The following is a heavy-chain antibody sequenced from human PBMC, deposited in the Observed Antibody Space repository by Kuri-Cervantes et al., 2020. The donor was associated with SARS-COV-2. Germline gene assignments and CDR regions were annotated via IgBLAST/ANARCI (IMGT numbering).Heavy chain of an antibody. CDR1: DFSFGRYG. V-gene: IGHV3-23*01. CDR2: ISSISDNT. J-gene: IGHJ4*02. CDR3: AKDDDSSTVWYGLDS. D-gene: IGHD4-11*01. Sequence: GESLKISCAASDFSFGRYGMSWVRQAPGKGLEWVSSISSISDNTYYADFVRGRFATTRDNSKNTLHLHMDSLRAEDTAIYYCAKDDDSSTVWYGLDSWGQGTLVTVSS.